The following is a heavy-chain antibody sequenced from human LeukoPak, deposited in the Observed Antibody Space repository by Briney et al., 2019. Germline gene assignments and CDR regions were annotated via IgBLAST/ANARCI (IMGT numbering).Heavy chain of an antibody. Sequence: GGSLRLSCAASGFTFSTYGMHWVRQTPAKGLEWVAFIRFDGIYKSYADTVKGRFTISRDHSKNTLYLQMNSLIPVDTAVYYCARDYSDDYYMDVWGKGTTVIVSS. CDR3: ARDYSDDYYMDV. V-gene: IGHV3-30*02. CDR2: IRFDGIYK. D-gene: IGHD2-21*01. J-gene: IGHJ6*03. CDR1: GFTFSTYG.